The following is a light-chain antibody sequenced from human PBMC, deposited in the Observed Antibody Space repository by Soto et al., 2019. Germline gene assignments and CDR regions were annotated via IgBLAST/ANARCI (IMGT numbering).Light chain of an antibody. CDR1: RSNIGAGYD. V-gene: IGLV1-40*01. Sequence: QSVLTQPPSVSGAPGQRVTISCTGSRSNIGAGYDVHWYQQPPGTAPKLLIYGNSNRPSGVPDRFSGSKSGTSASLAITGLQAEDEADYYCHSYDSSLSGSPYVFGTGTKVTVL. CDR3: HSYDSSLSGSPYV. J-gene: IGLJ1*01. CDR2: GNS.